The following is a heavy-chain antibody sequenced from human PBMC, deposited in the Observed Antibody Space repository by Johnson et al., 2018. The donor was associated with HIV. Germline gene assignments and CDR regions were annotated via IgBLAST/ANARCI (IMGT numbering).Heavy chain of an antibody. D-gene: IGHD3-22*01. J-gene: IGHJ3*02. V-gene: IGHV3-7*01. CDR2: IYQDGSEQ. Sequence: MLLVESGGGLVQPGGSLRLSCAASGFTFSSYCMTWVRQAPGKGLEWVAIIYQDGSEQYYLDSVKGRFTISRDNAKDSLYLQMNSLRAEDTAVYYCARDGYYYDGSGYHAFHIWGQGTMVTVSS. CDR1: GFTFSSYC. CDR3: ARDGYYYDGSGYHAFHI.